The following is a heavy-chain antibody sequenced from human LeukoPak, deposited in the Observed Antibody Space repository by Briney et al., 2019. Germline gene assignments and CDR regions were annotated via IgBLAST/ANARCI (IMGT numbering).Heavy chain of an antibody. J-gene: IGHJ5*02. CDR3: ARDLGGRYCSSTGCYDQHWFDP. V-gene: IGHV4-4*07. CDR2: IYTSGST. Sequence: SETLSLTCTVSGGSISSYYWSWIRQPAGKGLEWIGRIYTSGSTNYNPSLKSRVTMSVDTSKNQFSLKLSSVTAADTAVYYCARDLGGRYCSSTGCYDQHWFDPWGQGTLVTVSS. CDR1: GGSISSYY. D-gene: IGHD2-2*01.